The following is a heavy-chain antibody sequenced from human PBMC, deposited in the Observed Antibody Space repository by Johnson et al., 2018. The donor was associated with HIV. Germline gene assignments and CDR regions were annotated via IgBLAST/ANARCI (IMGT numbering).Heavy chain of an antibody. V-gene: IGHV3-23*04. CDR2: VSAGGYNT. J-gene: IGHJ3*01. Sequence: VQLVESGGGLVQPGGSLRLSCAASGFTFSSYAMDWVRQTPGKGLAWVSAVSAGGYNTYYADSVEGRFTISRDNSKNTLYLQMNSLRAEDTAVYYCARSMRGAFDVWGQGTMVTVSS. D-gene: IGHD3-10*01. CDR3: ARSMRGAFDV. CDR1: GFTFSSYA.